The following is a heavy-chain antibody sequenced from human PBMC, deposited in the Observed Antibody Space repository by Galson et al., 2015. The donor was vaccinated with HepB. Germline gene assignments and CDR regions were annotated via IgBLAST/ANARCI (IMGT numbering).Heavy chain of an antibody. D-gene: IGHD3-3*01. Sequence: SLRLSCAASGFTFSSYDMHWVRQATGKGLEWVSAIGTAGDTYYPGSVKGRFTISRENAKNSLYLQMNSLRAGDTAVYYCARGVLEGYYDFWSGYSMGGYYYYYMDVWGKGTTVTVSS. CDR3: ARGVLEGYYDFWSGYSMGGYYYYYMDV. J-gene: IGHJ6*03. V-gene: IGHV3-13*01. CDR1: GFTFSSYD. CDR2: IGTAGDT.